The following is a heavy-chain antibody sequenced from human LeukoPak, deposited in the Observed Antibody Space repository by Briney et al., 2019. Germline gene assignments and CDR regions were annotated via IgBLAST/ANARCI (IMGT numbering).Heavy chain of an antibody. CDR3: ARVTGYVMEDYFDY. CDR2: ISSSGST. CDR1: GDSTSSGDYC. D-gene: IGHD6-13*01. Sequence: SQTLSLTCTVSGDSTSSGDYCWSWIRQPAGKGLEWIGRISSSGSTNYNPSLKSRVTISVDTSKNQFSLRLSSVTAADTAVYYCARVTGYVMEDYFDYWGQGTLVTVSS. J-gene: IGHJ4*02. V-gene: IGHV4-61*02.